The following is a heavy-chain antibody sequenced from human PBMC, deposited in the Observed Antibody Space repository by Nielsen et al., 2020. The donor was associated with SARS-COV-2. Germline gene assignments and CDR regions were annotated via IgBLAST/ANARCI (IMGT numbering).Heavy chain of an antibody. Sequence: GESLKISCAASGFTFSTYAMSWVRQAPGKGLEWVSGIIGGGGRTHYADSVEGRFTISRDDSKNTLYLQMNSLRADDTAVYYCARNEAAPGMETNWYDHWGQGTPVTVSS. D-gene: IGHD6-13*01. V-gene: IGHV3-23*01. CDR1: GFTFSTYA. J-gene: IGHJ5*02. CDR2: IIGGGGRT. CDR3: ARNEAAPGMETNWYDH.